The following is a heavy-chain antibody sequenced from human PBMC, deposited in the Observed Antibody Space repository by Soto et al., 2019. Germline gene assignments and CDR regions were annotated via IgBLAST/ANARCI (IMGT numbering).Heavy chain of an antibody. D-gene: IGHD5-12*01. CDR1: GYIFTSYA. J-gene: IGHJ4*02. V-gene: IGHV1-3*01. CDR3: VRAPSGYVLYYFDY. CDR2: INAGNGNT. Sequence: EASVKVSCKASGYIFTSYAIHWVRQAPGQRLEWMGWINAGNGNTKYSQKFQDRVTIIRDTSANTVFMELSSLRSYDTAVYYCVRAPSGYVLYYFDYWGQGTLVTVSS.